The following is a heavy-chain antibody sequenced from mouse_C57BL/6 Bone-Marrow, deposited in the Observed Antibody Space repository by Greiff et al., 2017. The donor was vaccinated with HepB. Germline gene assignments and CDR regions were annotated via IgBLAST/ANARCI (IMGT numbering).Heavy chain of an antibody. V-gene: IGHV1-64*01. CDR1: GYTFTSYW. CDR3: AELGQYYYAMDY. D-gene: IGHD4-1*01. CDR2: IHPNSGST. Sequence: QVQLQQPGAELVKPGASVKLSCKASGYTFTSYWMHWVKQRPGQGLEWIGMIHPNSGSTNYNEKFKSKATLTVDKSSSTAYMQLSSLTSEDSAVYYCAELGQYYYAMDYWGQGTSVTVSS. J-gene: IGHJ4*01.